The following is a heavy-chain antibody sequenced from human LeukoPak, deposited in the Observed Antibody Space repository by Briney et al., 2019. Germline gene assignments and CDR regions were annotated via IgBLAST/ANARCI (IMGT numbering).Heavy chain of an antibody. CDR3: ARHGDRIASAGRGSFDY. CDR1: GYSFTNYW. V-gene: IGHV5-51*01. J-gene: IGHJ4*02. CDR2: IYPGDSDT. Sequence: GESLKISCKASGYSFTNYWVVWVRQMPGKGLEWMGIIYPGDSDTRYSPSFQGQVTISADKSINTAYLQWSSLKASDTAIYYCARHGDRIASAGRGSFDYWGQGTLVTVSS. D-gene: IGHD6-13*01.